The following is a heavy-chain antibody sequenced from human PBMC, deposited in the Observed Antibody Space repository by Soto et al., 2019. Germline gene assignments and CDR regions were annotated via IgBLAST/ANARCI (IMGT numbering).Heavy chain of an antibody. D-gene: IGHD2-15*01. CDR1: GYTFTSYA. J-gene: IGHJ3*01. CDR3: ARRVGVAPVYDAHDF. Sequence: ASVKVSCKPSGYTFTSYAMHWVRQAPGQRLEWMGWINAGNGDTKYAQKFQGRVTMTTDTSTSTAYMELRSLRADDTAVYYCARRVGVAPVYDAHDFWGQGTMVTVSS. CDR2: INAGNGDT. V-gene: IGHV1-3*01.